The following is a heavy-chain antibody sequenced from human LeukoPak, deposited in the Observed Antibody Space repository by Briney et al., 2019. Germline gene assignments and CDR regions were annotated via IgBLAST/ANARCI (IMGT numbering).Heavy chain of an antibody. D-gene: IGHD2-21*02. J-gene: IGHJ4*02. CDR3: ARSHIVVVTGNYYFDY. CDR2: IIPIFGTA. Sequence: ASVKVSCKASGGTFSSYAISWVRQAPGQGLEWMGRIIPIFGTANYAQKFQSRVTITTDESTSTAYMELSSLRSEDTAVYYCARSHIVVVTGNYYFDYWGQGTLVTVSS. CDR1: GGTFSSYA. V-gene: IGHV1-69*05.